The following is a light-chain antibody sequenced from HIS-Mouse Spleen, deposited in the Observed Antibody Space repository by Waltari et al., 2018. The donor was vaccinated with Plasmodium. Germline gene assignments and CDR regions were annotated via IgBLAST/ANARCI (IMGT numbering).Light chain of an antibody. CDR1: ALQKQY. CDR2: KDS. CDR3: QSADSSGTPNWV. Sequence: SYELTQPPSVSVSPGQTARTTCSGDALQKQYAYWYQQKPGQAPVLVIYKDSERPTGIPERFSGSSSGTTVTLTISGVQAEDEADYYCQSADSSGTPNWVFGGGTKLTVL. J-gene: IGLJ3*02. V-gene: IGLV3-25*03.